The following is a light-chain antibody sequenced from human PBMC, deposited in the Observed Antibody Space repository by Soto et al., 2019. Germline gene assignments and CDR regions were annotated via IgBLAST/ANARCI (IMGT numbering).Light chain of an antibody. CDR2: GAS. Sequence: EIVLTQSPGTLSLSPGERATLSCRASQSVSSSYLAWYQQKPGQAPRLLIYGASSRATGIPDRFSGSGSGTDFTLNISTLVPEDFAVYYCLQYGSSPFTFGPGTKVDIK. J-gene: IGKJ3*01. CDR1: QSVSSSY. CDR3: LQYGSSPFT. V-gene: IGKV3-20*01.